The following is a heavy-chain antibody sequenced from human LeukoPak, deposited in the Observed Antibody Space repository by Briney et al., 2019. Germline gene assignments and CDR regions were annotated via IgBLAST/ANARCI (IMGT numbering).Heavy chain of an antibody. CDR1: GYRFTSYW. CDR2: IYPGDSDT. V-gene: IGHV5-51*01. Sequence: GESLKISCEGSGYRFTSYWIGWVRQMPGKGLEWMGIIYPGDSDTRYSPSFQGQVTISADKSISTAYLQWSSLKASDTAMYYCARPVEMATHDAFDIWGQGTMVTVSS. J-gene: IGHJ3*02. D-gene: IGHD5-24*01. CDR3: ARPVEMATHDAFDI.